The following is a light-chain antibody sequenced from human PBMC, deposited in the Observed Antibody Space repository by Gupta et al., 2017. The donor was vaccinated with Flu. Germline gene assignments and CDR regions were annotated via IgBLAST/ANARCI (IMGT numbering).Light chain of an antibody. V-gene: IGKV3-11*01. CDR2: DTF. CDR3: LRRNKWPWA. Sequence: PGQRATLSCRASQSVSSHLAWYQQKPGQAPRIVIYDTFNRASGIPARFSGSGSGTDFTLTISSLEPDDFAVYYFLRRNKWPWALGQGTKV. J-gene: IGKJ1*01. CDR1: QSVSSH.